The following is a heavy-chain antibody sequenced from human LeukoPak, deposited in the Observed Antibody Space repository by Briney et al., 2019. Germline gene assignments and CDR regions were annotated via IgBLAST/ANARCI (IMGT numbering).Heavy chain of an antibody. CDR3: ARVLSGSNFDY. CDR1: GGSISSGSYY. D-gene: IGHD3-22*01. J-gene: IGHJ4*02. V-gene: IGHV4-61*02. CDR2: IYTSGST. Sequence: SETLSLTCTVSGGSISSGSYYWSWIRQPAGKGMERIGRIYTSGSTNYNPSLKSRVTISVDTSKNQFSLKLSSVTAADTAVYYCARVLSGSNFDYWGQGTLVTVSS.